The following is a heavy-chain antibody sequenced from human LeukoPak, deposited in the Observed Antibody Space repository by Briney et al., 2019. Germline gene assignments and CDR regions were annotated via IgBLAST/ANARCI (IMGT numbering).Heavy chain of an antibody. J-gene: IGHJ4*02. CDR1: GGSISSGGYY. CDR2: IYYSGST. V-gene: IGHV4-31*03. CDR3: ARVGPIYDSGGYYYDVRRRNPPLSFDY. Sequence: SETLSLTCTVSGGSISSGGYYWSWIRQHPGKGLEWIGYIYYSGSTYYNPSLKSRVTISVDTSKNQFSLKLSSVTAADTAVYYCARVGPIYDSGGYYYDVRRRNPPLSFDYWGQGTLVTVSS. D-gene: IGHD3-22*01.